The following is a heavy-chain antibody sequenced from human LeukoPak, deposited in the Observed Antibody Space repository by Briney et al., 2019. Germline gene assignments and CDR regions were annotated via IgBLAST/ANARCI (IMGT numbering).Heavy chain of an antibody. CDR3: AREEGGYMDV. J-gene: IGHJ6*03. V-gene: IGHV4-59*01. CDR1: GGSISSYY. CDR2: IYYSGST. Sequence: MPSETLSLTCTVSGGSISSYYWSWIRQPPGKGLEWIGYIYYSGSTNYDPSLKSRVTISVDTSKNQFSLKLSSVTAADTAVYYCAREEGGYMDVWGKGTTVTVSS.